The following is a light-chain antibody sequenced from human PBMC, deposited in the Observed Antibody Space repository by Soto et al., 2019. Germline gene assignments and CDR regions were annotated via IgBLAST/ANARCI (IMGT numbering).Light chain of an antibody. CDR3: QQYGRSPPFS. J-gene: IGKJ3*01. CDR1: QNVGSNY. CDR2: AAS. V-gene: IGKV3-20*01. Sequence: EIVLTQSPGTLSLSPGERATLSCRASQNVGSNYLAWYQQRPDQAPRLLIYAASPRASGIPDRFSGFGSGTDFTLIISNLEPEDFAVYYCQQYGRSPPFSFGPGTKVDV.